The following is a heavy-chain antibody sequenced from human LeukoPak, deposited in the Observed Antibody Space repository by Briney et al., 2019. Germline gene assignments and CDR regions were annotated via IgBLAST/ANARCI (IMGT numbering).Heavy chain of an antibody. J-gene: IGHJ5*02. D-gene: IGHD3-10*01. Sequence: GASVKVSCKASGGTFSSYAISWVRQAPGQGLEWMGRIIPILGIANYAQKFQGRVTITADKSTSTAYMELSSLRSEDTAVYYCARKGEHYYDSGNLWPAWFDLWGQGTLVTVSS. CDR1: GGTFSSYA. CDR2: IIPILGIA. V-gene: IGHV1-69*04. CDR3: ARKGEHYYDSGNLWPAWFDL.